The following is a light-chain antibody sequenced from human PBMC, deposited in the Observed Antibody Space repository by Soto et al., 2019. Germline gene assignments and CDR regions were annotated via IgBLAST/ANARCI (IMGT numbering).Light chain of an antibody. Sequence: EIVLTQSPGTLSLSPGERATLSCRASQSVSSSYLAWYQQKPGQAPRLLIYGASSRATGIPDRFSGSGSGTAFPLTISRLEPEDFAVYYCKQYGSSPPFTFGPGPKWISN. V-gene: IGKV3-20*01. J-gene: IGKJ3*01. CDR3: KQYGSSPPFT. CDR2: GAS. CDR1: QSVSSSY.